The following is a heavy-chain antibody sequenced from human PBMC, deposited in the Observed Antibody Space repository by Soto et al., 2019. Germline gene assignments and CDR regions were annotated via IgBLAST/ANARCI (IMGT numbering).Heavy chain of an antibody. CDR1: SGSISSSNW. D-gene: IGHD2-8*01. V-gene: IGHV4-4*02. CDR3: AGRYCTSGVCFESDAFDI. CDR2: IYHSGST. J-gene: IGHJ3*02. Sequence: QVQLQESGPGLVKPSGTLSLTCAVSSGSISSSNWWSWVRQPPGKGLEWIGEIYHSGSTNYNTSLKSRVTISVDESKYQFSLKLSSVTAADTAVYYCAGRYCTSGVCFESDAFDIWGQGTMVTVSS.